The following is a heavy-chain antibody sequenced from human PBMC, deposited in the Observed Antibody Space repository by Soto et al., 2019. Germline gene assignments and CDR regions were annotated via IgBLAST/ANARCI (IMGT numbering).Heavy chain of an antibody. CDR1: GDTFNDYY. CDR2: TNPNGGGT. CDR3: ARESGGATATLDYYYFYMDV. Sequence: QVQLVQSGAEVKKPGASVTVSCRSSGDTFNDYYIHWVRQAPGQGLEWMGWTNPNGGGTKYAQKFQGWVTRRRDTSIRTSYMQLSRLRPDDTAVYYCARESGGATATLDYYYFYMDVWGTGTTVTVSS. J-gene: IGHJ6*03. D-gene: IGHD5-12*01. V-gene: IGHV1-2*04.